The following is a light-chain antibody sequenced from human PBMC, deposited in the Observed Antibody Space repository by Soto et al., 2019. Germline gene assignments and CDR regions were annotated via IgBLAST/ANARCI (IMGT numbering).Light chain of an antibody. V-gene: IGLV2-23*02. J-gene: IGLJ1*01. CDR3: CSYAGSSTYV. Sequence: QSALTQPASVSGSPGQSITISCTGTSSDVGSYNLFSWYQQHPGKAPKLMIYEVSKRPSGVSNRFSGSKSGNTASLTISGLQAEDEADYYCCSYAGSSTYVFGTGTKLTV. CDR2: EVS. CDR1: SSDVGSYNL.